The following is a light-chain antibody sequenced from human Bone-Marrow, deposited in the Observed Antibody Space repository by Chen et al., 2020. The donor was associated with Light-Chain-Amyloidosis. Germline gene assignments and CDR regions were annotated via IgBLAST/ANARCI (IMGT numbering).Light chain of an antibody. V-gene: IGLV3-21*02. CDR2: DDS. Sequence: SYVLTQPSSVSVAPGQTATIACGGNNIGSTSVHWYQQTPGQAPLLVVYDDSDRPSGIPERLSGPNSGNTATLTISRVEAGDEGDYYCQVWDRSSDRPVFGGGTKLTVL. CDR1: NIGSTS. J-gene: IGLJ3*02. CDR3: QVWDRSSDRPV.